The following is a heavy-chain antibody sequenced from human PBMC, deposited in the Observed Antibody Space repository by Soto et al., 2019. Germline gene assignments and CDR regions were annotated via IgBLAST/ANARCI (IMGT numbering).Heavy chain of an antibody. Sequence: PSETLSLTCTVSGGSISSYYWSWIRQPPGKGLEWIGYIYYSGSTNYNPSLKGRVTISVDTSKNQFSLKLSSVTAADTAVYYCARPTYNSGSPFDYWGQGTLVTVSS. CDR3: ARPTYNSGSPFDY. J-gene: IGHJ4*02. V-gene: IGHV4-59*01. CDR1: GGSISSYY. CDR2: IYYSGST. D-gene: IGHD1-20*01.